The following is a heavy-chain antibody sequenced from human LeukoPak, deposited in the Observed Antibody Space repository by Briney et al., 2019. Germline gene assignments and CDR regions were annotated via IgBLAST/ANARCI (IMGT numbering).Heavy chain of an antibody. J-gene: IGHJ4*02. Sequence: PSETLSLTCAVSGGSFDGYYWNWIRQPPGMRLEWIGEINHRGSTNFNSSFDSRLSMSVDTSRNQFSLKLSSVTAADTAVYYCARGGVLRYFDWLAYWGQGTLVTVSS. CDR3: ARGGVLRYFDWLAY. CDR2: INHRGST. V-gene: IGHV4-34*01. CDR1: GGSFDGYY. D-gene: IGHD3-9*01.